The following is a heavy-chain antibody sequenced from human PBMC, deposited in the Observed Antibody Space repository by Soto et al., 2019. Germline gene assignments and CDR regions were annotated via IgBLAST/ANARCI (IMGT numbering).Heavy chain of an antibody. J-gene: IGHJ4*02. Sequence: ASVKVSCKASGGTFSSYAISWVRQAPGQGLEWTGGIIPIFGTANYAQKFQGRVTITADESTSTAYMELSSLRSEDTAVYYCARDSRGYSYGNPLDYWGQGTLVTVSS. CDR2: IIPIFGTA. CDR1: GGTFSSYA. D-gene: IGHD5-18*01. CDR3: ARDSRGYSYGNPLDY. V-gene: IGHV1-69*13.